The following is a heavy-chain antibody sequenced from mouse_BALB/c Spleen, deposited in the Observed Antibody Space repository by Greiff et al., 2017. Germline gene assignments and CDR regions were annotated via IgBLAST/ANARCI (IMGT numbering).Heavy chain of an antibody. V-gene: IGHV2-9*02. J-gene: IGHJ3*01. D-gene: IGHD1-1*01. Sequence: VQLVASGPGLVAPSQSLSITCTLSGFSLTSYGVHWVRQPPGKGLEWLGVIWAGGSTNYNSALMSRLSISKDNSKSQVFLKMNSLQTDDTAMYYCARDRGHYYGRGFAYWGQGTLVTVSA. CDR2: IWAGGST. CDR1: GFSLTSYG. CDR3: ARDRGHYYGRGFAY.